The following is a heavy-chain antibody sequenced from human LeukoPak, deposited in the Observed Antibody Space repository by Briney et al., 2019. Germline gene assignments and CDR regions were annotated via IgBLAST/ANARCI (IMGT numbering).Heavy chain of an antibody. CDR1: GYTFTSYG. J-gene: IGHJ5*02. D-gene: IGHD3-10*01. CDR3: ARGPKLLLWFGELWSWFDP. Sequence: ASVKVSCKASGYTFTSYGISWVRQAPGQGLEWMGWISAYNGNTNYAQKFQGRVTMTRSTSISTAYMELSSLRSEDTAVYYCARGPKLLLWFGELWSWFDPWGQGTLVTVSS. CDR2: ISAYNGNT. V-gene: IGHV1-18*01.